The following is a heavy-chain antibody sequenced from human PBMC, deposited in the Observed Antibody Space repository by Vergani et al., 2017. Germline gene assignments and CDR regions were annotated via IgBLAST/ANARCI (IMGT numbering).Heavy chain of an antibody. CDR3: ARGPPKLERRYYYYYYGMDV. J-gene: IGHJ6*02. CDR2: IYHSGST. D-gene: IGHD1-1*01. CDR1: GYSISSGYY. V-gene: IGHV4-38-2*01. Sequence: QVQLQESGPGLVKPSETLSLTCAVSGYSISSGYYWGWIRQPPGKGLEWIGSIYHSGSTYYNPSLKSRVTISVDTSKNQFSLKLSSVTAADTAVYYCARGPPKLERRYYYYYYGMDVWGQGTTVTVSS.